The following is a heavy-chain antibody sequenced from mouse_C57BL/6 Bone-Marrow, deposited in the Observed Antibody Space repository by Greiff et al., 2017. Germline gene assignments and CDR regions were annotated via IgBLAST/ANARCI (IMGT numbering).Heavy chain of an antibody. CDR1: GYSFTDYN. D-gene: IGHD2-1*01. Sequence: EVKLMESGPELVKPGASVKISCKASGYSFTDYNMNWVKQSNGKSLEWIGVINPNYGTTSYNQKFKGKAKLTVDQSSSTAYMQLNSLTSEDSAVYYCARGGNYVSYWYFDVWGTGTTVTVSS. CDR3: ARGGNYVSYWYFDV. CDR2: INPNYGTT. V-gene: IGHV1-39*01. J-gene: IGHJ1*03.